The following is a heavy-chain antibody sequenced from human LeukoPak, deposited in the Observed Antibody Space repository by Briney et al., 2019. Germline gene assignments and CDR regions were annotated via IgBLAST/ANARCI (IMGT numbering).Heavy chain of an antibody. D-gene: IGHD5-12*01. J-gene: IGHJ4*02. CDR3: ASVNGYDRRH. CDR1: GFTVSSNY. V-gene: IGHV3-53*05. CDR2: IYSGGST. Sequence: GGSLRLSXAASGFTVSSNYMSWVRQAPGKGLEWVSVIYSGGSTYYADSVKGRFTITRDNSKNTLYLQMNSLRAEDTAVYYCASVNGYDRRHWGQGTLVTVSS.